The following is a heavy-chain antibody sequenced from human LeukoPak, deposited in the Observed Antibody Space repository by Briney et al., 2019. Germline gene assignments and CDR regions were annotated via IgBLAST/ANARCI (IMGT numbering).Heavy chain of an antibody. V-gene: IGHV6-1*01. CDR2: TNYRSKWYN. J-gene: IGHJ4*02. D-gene: IGHD6-19*01. CDR3: ARASSGSFDY. Sequence: SQTLSLTCDISGDSVSGNIVAWNWISQSPSRGLEWLGRTNYRSKWYNDYAVSVRGRITINPDTSKNRFSLQLDSVTPEDTAVYYCARASSGSFDYWGQGTLVTVSS. CDR1: GDSVSGNIVA.